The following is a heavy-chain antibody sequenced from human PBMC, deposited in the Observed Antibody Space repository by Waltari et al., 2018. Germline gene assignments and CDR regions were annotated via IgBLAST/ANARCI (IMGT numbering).Heavy chain of an antibody. J-gene: IGHJ6*03. CDR3: AKEGTVAATYMDV. CDR1: GFTFSSYA. D-gene: IGHD2-15*01. Sequence: EVQLLESGGGLVQPGGSLRLSCAASGFTFSSYAMSWVRQAPGKGLEWVSVIYSGGSSTNNADAVKGRFTISRDNSKNTLYLQMNRLSAEDTAVYYCAKEGTVAATYMDVWGKGTTVTVSS. CDR2: IYSGGSST. V-gene: IGHV3-23*03.